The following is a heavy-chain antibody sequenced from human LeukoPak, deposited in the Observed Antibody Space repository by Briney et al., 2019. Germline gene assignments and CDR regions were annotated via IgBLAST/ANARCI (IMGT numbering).Heavy chain of an antibody. Sequence: ASVKVSCKVSGYTLTELSMHWVRQAPGKGREWMGSFYPEDGETIYAQKFQGRVTMTEDTSTDTVYMDLSSLRSEDTAVYYCAIDILTGYDYGMDVWGQGTTVTVSS. CDR2: FYPEDGET. CDR1: GYTLTELS. D-gene: IGHD3-9*01. J-gene: IGHJ6*02. V-gene: IGHV1-24*01. CDR3: AIDILTGYDYGMDV.